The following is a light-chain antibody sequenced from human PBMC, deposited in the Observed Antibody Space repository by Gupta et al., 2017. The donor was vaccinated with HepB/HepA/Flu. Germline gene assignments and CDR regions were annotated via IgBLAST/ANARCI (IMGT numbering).Light chain of an antibody. CDR2: QAS. CDR1: QSISSS. CDR3: QQYNTYSAKT. V-gene: IGKV1-5*03. J-gene: IGKJ1*01. Sequence: DIQMTQSPLTLSASVGDRVTITCRASQSISSSLAWYQQKPGKAPNLLIYQASSLESGVPSRFSGSGSGTEFTLTISGRQPDDFATYYCQQYNTYSAKTFGQGTKVEIK.